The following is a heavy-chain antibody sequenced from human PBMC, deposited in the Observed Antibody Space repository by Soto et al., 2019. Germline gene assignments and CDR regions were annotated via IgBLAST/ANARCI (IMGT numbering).Heavy chain of an antibody. D-gene: IGHD1-1*01. CDR1: GFTFSAYE. Sequence: GGSLRLSCAASGFTFSAYEMHWVRQAPGKGLEWISYISSTGSGTHYADSVKGRFTISRDNARNSLSLQLNSLRAEDTAIYYCVRDLHEPLPADVLQVANWGQGTQVTVSS. CDR3: VRDLHEPLPADVLQVAN. CDR2: ISSTGSGT. V-gene: IGHV3-48*03. J-gene: IGHJ4*02.